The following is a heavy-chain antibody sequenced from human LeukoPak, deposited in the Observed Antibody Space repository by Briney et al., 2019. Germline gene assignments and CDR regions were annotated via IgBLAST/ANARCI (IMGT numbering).Heavy chain of an antibody. CDR2: MNPNSGNT. CDR3: ASHHYGSGSYYKGDY. J-gene: IGHJ4*02. D-gene: IGHD3-10*01. V-gene: IGHV1-8*02. CDR1: GGTFSSYA. Sequence: ASVKVSCKASGGTFSSYAISWVRQATGQGLEWMGWMNPNSGNTGYAQKFQGRVTMTRNTSISTAYMELSSLRSEDTAVYYCASHHYGSGSYYKGDYWGQGTLVTVSS.